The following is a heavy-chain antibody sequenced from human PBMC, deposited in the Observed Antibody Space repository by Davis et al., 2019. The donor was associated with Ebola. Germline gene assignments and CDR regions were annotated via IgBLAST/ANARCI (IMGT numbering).Heavy chain of an antibody. CDR2: IKQDGSEK. CDR3: ARASLWFGELLSTYFDY. J-gene: IGHJ4*02. Sequence: GGSLRLSCAASGFTFSSYWMSWVRQAPGKGLEWVANIKQDGSEKYYVDSVKGRFTISRDNAKNSLYLQMNSLRAEDTAVYYCARASLWFGELLSTYFDYWGQGTLVTVSS. CDR1: GFTFSSYW. V-gene: IGHV3-7*03. D-gene: IGHD3-10*01.